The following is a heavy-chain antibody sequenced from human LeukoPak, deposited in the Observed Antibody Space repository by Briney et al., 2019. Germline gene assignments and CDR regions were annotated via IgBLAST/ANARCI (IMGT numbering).Heavy chain of an antibody. CDR3: ARGRSGLAAAGTYDY. V-gene: IGHV1-8*01. D-gene: IGHD6-25*01. CDR2: INPNSGRT. Sequence: VASVKVSCKASGYTFTSSDINWVRQAAGQGLEWMGWINPNSGRTGYAQKFQGRVTMTENTSISTAYMELSSLRFDDTAVYYCARGRSGLAAAGTYDYWGQGTPITVSS. J-gene: IGHJ4*02. CDR1: GYTFTSSD.